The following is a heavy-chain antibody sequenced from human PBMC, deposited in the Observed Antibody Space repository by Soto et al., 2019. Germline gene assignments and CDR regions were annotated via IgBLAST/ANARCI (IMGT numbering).Heavy chain of an antibody. Sequence: PGGSLRLSCAASGFTFSSYAMHWVRQAPGKGLEWVAVISYDGSNKYYADSVKGRFTISRDNSKNTLYLQMNSLRAEDTAVYYCARASSGWYVGGAFNYWGQGTLVTVSS. D-gene: IGHD6-19*01. CDR3: ARASSGWYVGGAFNY. J-gene: IGHJ4*02. CDR1: GFTFSSYA. V-gene: IGHV3-30-3*01. CDR2: ISYDGSNK.